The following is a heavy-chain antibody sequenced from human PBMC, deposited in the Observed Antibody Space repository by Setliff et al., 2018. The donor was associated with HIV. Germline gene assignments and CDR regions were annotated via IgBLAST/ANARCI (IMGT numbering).Heavy chain of an antibody. CDR1: GFTFDDYA. V-gene: IGHV3-74*01. CDR2: INGDGDTT. D-gene: IGHD2-21*02. J-gene: IGHJ3*02. Sequence: GGALRLSCAASGFTFDDYAMHWVRQAPGKGLDWVSRINGDGDTTYYADSVKGRFTISRDNAQNTLYLQMNSLRAEDTAVHYCARAGSDYAYDIWGQGTKVTVSS. CDR3: ARAGSDYAYDI.